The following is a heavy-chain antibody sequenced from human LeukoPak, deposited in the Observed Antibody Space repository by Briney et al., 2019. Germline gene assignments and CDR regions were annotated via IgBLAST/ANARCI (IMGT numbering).Heavy chain of an antibody. D-gene: IGHD5-12*01. CDR3: ANVQGIYWSFPY. V-gene: IGHV3-23*01. J-gene: IGHJ4*02. CDR2: ISDSGGST. Sequence: GGSLRLSCAASGFTFSNYGMAWVRQAPGKGLEWVSVISDSGGSTYYADSVKGRFTVSRVNSKNTLYLQMSSLRAEDTAVYYCANVQGIYWSFPYWGRGTLVTVSS. CDR1: GFTFSNYG.